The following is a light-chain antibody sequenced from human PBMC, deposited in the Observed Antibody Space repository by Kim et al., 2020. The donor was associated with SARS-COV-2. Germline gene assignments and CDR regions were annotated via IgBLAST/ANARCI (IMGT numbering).Light chain of an antibody. V-gene: IGKV3-20*01. Sequence: LSPGERATRSCWSSQSVSSSYLACYQQKPGQAPRLLIYGASSRATGIPDRFSGSGSGTDFTLTISRLEPEDFAVYYCQQYGSSPSFGGGTKVDIK. J-gene: IGKJ4*01. CDR2: GAS. CDR1: QSVSSSY. CDR3: QQYGSSPS.